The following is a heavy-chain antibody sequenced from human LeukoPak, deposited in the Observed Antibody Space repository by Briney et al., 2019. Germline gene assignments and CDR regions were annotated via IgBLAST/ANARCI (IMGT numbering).Heavy chain of an antibody. CDR2: ISAYNGNT. Sequence: ASVKVSCKASGYTFTSYGISWVRQAPGQGLEWMGWISAYNGNTNYAQKLQGRVTMTTDTSTSTAYMELSSLRSEDTAVYFCARDLTMVRGARYRPYNWFGPWGQGTLVTVSP. CDR3: ARDLTMVRGARYRPYNWFGP. D-gene: IGHD3-10*01. CDR1: GYTFTSYG. J-gene: IGHJ5*02. V-gene: IGHV1-18*01.